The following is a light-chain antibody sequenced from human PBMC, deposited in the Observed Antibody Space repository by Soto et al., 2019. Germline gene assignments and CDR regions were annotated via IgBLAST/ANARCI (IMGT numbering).Light chain of an antibody. CDR3: QQYGTSPVT. CDR1: QSVSSNF. CDR2: GAS. Sequence: EIVLTQSPGTLSLSPGERATLSCRAGQSVSSNFLAWYQQKPGQAPRLLIYGASSRATGIPDRFSGSGSGTDFTLTITRLEPEDVAVYFCQQYGTSPVTFGGGTKVEIK. J-gene: IGKJ4*01. V-gene: IGKV3-20*01.